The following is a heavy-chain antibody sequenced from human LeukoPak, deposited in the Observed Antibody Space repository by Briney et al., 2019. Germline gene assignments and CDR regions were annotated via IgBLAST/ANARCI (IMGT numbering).Heavy chain of an antibody. J-gene: IGHJ4*02. CDR2: ISASGGDT. CDR1: GFTFSSIG. V-gene: IGHV3-23*01. Sequence: PGGSLRLSCTASGFTFSSIGVSWVRQAPGKGLEWVSSISASGGDTFYADSVKGRFTISRDNSKNTLYLQMNSLRAEDTAVYYCTKDWNSQFEDWGQGTLVTVSS. CDR3: TKDWNSQFED. D-gene: IGHD1-7*01.